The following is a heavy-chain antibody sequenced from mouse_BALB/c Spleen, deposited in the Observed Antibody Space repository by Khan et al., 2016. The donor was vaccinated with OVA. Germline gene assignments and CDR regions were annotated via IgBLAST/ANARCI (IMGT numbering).Heavy chain of an antibody. V-gene: IGHV14-4*02. J-gene: IGHJ2*01. CDR2: IDPENGDP. Sequence: VQLKQSGAELVRSGASVKLSCTASGFNIKDYYMHWVKQSPEQGLEWIGWIDPENGDPEYAPKFQGKATMTADTSSNTAYLQLSSLTSEDTAVYYCNAGYFDYWGQGTTLTVSS. CDR1: GFNIKDYY. CDR3: NAGYFDY.